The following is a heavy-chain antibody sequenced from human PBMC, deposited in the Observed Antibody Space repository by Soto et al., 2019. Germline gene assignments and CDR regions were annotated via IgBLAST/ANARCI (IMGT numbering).Heavy chain of an antibody. D-gene: IGHD2-2*01. J-gene: IGHJ4*02. CDR3: AKDLGYCSSTSCYGSDY. CDR2: ISYDGSNK. V-gene: IGHV3-30*18. CDR1: GFTFSSYG. Sequence: GGSLRLSCAASGFTFSSYGMHWVRQAPGKGLEWVAVISYDGSNKYYADSVKGRFTFSRDNSKNTLYLQMNSLRAEDTAVYYCAKDLGYCSSTSCYGSDYWGQGTLVTVSS.